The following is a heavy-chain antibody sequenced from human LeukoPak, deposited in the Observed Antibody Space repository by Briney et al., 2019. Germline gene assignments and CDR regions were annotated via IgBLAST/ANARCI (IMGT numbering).Heavy chain of an antibody. CDR2: ISSDGSNT. J-gene: IGHJ3*02. CDR3: TRATSSLAGAFDI. Sequence: PGGSLRLSCAASGFTFSRYWMHWVRQAPGKGLEWVSRISSDGSNTNYADSVKGRFSISRDNAKNTLYLQMNSLRAEDTAVYYCTRATSSLAGAFDIWGQGTMVTVSS. V-gene: IGHV3-74*01. CDR1: GFTFSRYW. D-gene: IGHD6-6*01.